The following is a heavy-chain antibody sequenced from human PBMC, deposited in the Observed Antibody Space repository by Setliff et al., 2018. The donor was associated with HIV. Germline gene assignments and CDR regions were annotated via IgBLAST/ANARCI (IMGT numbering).Heavy chain of an antibody. CDR2: ISSTGETI. CDR3: ARSGPGGGYDI. D-gene: IGHD2-15*01. J-gene: IGHJ3*02. CDR1: GITFSSDE. Sequence: PGESLKISCEASGITFSSDEMNWVRQAPGKGVEWVSLISSTGETIYYADSVKGRFTISRDNAKNTLYVQMNSLRVDDTGVYYCARSGPGGGYDIWGQGTMVTVSS. V-gene: IGHV3-48*03.